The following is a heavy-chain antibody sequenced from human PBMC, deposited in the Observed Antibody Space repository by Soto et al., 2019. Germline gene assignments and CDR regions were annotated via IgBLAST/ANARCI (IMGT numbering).Heavy chain of an antibody. D-gene: IGHD3-3*01. CDR3: TAKEALITIFGVVITRHPQDGMDV. V-gene: IGHV3-15*01. J-gene: IGHJ6*02. CDR2: IKTKTEGETI. Sequence: SLRLSCAASGFTFSNTWMSWVRQAPGKGLEWVGRIKTKTEGETIDFTAPVKGRFTISRDDSKNTLYLQMNSLKTEDTAVYYCTAKEALITIFGVVITRHPQDGMDVWGQGTTVTVSS. CDR1: GFTFSNTW.